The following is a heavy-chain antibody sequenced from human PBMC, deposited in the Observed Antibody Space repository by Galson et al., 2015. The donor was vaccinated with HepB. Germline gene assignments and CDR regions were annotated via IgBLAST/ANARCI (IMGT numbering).Heavy chain of an antibody. CDR3: ATDYGCNSGPSKSNEFDY. CDR2: FDPEDGET. D-gene: IGHD4-23*01. J-gene: IGHJ4*02. Sequence: VKVSCKVSGYTLTELSMHWVRQAPGKGLEWMGGFDPEDGETIYAQKFQGRVTMTEDTSTDTAYMELSSLRSEDTAVYYCATDYGCNSGPSKSNEFDYWGQGTLVTVSS. CDR1: GYTLTELS. V-gene: IGHV1-24*01.